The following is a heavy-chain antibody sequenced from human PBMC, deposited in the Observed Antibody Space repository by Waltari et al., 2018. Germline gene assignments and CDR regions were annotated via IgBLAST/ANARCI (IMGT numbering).Heavy chain of an antibody. CDR2: VHHSGKT. CDR1: GDSLSGNYW. Sequence: QVQLQESGQGLVQPSGTLSLTCVVSGDSLSGNYWWSWVRQSPEKGLEWIGQVHHSGKTHYNPSLQSRVTISVDKPKNQFSLNLNSVTAADTAVYFCAGDRAIGLFFDYWGRGTLVTVSS. CDR3: AGDRAIGLFFDY. V-gene: IGHV4-4*02. D-gene: IGHD2-2*01. J-gene: IGHJ4*02.